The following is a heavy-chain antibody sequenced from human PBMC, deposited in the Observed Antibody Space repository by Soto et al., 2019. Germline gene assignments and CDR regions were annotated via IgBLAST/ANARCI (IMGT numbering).Heavy chain of an antibody. D-gene: IGHD3-10*02. CDR3: AKLVRDDVRRSDLDH. V-gene: IGHV4-59*05. Sequence: PGGSLRLSCAASGFTVSSEYMSWIRQPPGKGLEWIGTFYYSGTTSQNPPLRSRITISGDTSRNQFSLNLRSVTAADSGVYYCAKLVRDDVRRSDLDHWGQGTLVTVSS. J-gene: IGHJ4*02. CDR2: FYYSGTT. CDR1: GFTVSSEY.